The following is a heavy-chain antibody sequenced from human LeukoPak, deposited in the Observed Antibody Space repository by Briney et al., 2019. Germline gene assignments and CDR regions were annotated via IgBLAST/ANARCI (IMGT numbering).Heavy chain of an antibody. J-gene: IGHJ6*03. CDR1: GGSISSGSYY. V-gene: IGHV4-61*02. CDR2: IYTSGST. CDR3: ARVYSGHGARNYYYYYMDV. D-gene: IGHD5-12*01. Sequence: PSETLSHTCTVSGGSISSGSYYWSWIRQPAGKGLEWIGRIYTSGSTNYNPSLKSRVTISVDTSKNQFSLKLSSVTAADTAVYYCARVYSGHGARNYYYYYMDVWGKGTTVTVSS.